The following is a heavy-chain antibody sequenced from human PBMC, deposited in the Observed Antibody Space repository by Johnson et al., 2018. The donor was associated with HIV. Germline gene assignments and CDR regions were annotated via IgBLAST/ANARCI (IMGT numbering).Heavy chain of an antibody. J-gene: IGHJ3*02. D-gene: IGHD5/OR15-5a*01. V-gene: IGHV3-30*02. CDR1: GFSISNYG. CDR2: IQNDGANK. Sequence: QVQLVESGGGVVQPGESLRLSCVVTGFSISNYGVHWVRQAPGKGLEWVAFIQNDGANKYYADSVKGRFTISRDNSKNTLYLQMNSLRAEDTAVYYCALYPPDAFDIWGQGTMVTVSS. CDR3: ALYPPDAFDI.